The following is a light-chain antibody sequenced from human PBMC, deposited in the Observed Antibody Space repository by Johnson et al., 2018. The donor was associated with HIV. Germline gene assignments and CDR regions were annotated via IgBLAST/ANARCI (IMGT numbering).Light chain of an antibody. CDR1: SSNIGNNY. V-gene: IGLV1-51*01. J-gene: IGLJ1*01. CDR2: DNN. CDR3: GTWDSSLSAYV. Sequence: VLTQPPSVSAAPGQKVTISCSGSSSNIGNNYVYWYQQLPGTAPKLLIYDNNKRPSGIPDRFSGSKSGTSATLGITGLQTGDEADYYCGTWDSSLSAYVFGTGTKVTVL.